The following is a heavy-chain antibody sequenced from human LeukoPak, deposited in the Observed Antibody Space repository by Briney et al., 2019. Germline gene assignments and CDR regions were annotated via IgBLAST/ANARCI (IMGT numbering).Heavy chain of an antibody. V-gene: IGHV3-21*03. CDR2: INSGGSTT. Sequence: GGSLRLSCAASGFTFSTYTMNWPRQAPGKGLEWVSSINSGGSTTHYADSVKGRFTISRDNAQNSLYLQMNSLRVDDAAVYYCLRGDSRDFWGQGTLVTVSS. CDR1: GFTFSTYT. CDR3: LRGDSRDF. D-gene: IGHD3-16*01. J-gene: IGHJ4*02.